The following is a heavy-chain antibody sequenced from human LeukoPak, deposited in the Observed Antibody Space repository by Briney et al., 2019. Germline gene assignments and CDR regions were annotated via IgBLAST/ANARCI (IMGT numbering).Heavy chain of an antibody. Sequence: PSGSLCLSCTVSGGSLSSYYWSSARQPPRKGLGWIGYIYYSGSTNSNPSLKSRVTISVDTSKTQYSLKLSSVTAADTAVYYCARDSTVVTTNYYYYGMDVWGQGTTVTVSS. J-gene: IGHJ6*02. CDR2: IYYSGST. V-gene: IGHV4-59*01. CDR3: ARDSTVVTTNYYYYGMDV. D-gene: IGHD4-23*01. CDR1: GGSLSSYY.